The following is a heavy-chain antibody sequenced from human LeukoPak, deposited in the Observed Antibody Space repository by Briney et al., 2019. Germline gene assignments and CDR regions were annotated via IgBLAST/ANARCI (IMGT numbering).Heavy chain of an antibody. V-gene: IGHV1-69*04. J-gene: IGHJ4*02. D-gene: IGHD2/OR15-2a*01. Sequence: GSSVKVSCKASGCTFSNYDISWVRPAPGHGLEWMGMINPFLGKSNYAQNLQGRLTITADTSTSTASMEPSSLSSDDTAVYYCARRLCYASTTYFYGCFDYWGQGSLVSVSS. CDR1: GCTFSNYD. CDR2: INPFLGKS. CDR3: ARRLCYASTTYFYGCFDY.